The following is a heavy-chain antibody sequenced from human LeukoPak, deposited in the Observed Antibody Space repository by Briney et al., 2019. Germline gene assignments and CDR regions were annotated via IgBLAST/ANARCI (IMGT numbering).Heavy chain of an antibody. V-gene: IGHV4-34*01. CDR1: GFTFSSYS. CDR3: ARGRTGYQLLPTKKDYSYYYMDV. Sequence: GSLRLSCAASGFTFSSYSMNWVRQPPGKGLEWIGEINHSGSTNYNPSLKSRVTISVDTSKNQFSLKLSSVTAADTAVFYCARGRTGYQLLPTKKDYSYYYMDVWGKGTTVTVSS. CDR2: INHSGST. D-gene: IGHD2-2*01. J-gene: IGHJ6*03.